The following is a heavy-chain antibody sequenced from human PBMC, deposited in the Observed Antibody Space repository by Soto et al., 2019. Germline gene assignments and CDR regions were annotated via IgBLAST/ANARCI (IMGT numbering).Heavy chain of an antibody. CDR1: GGTFSSYA. D-gene: IGHD1-26*01. CDR3: ARGTRSGSYYYYGLDV. V-gene: IGHV1-69*06. J-gene: IGHJ6*02. CDR2: IIPIFGTT. Sequence: SVKVSCKASGGTFSSYAISWVRQAPGQGLEWMGGIIPIFGTTNYARRFQGRVTITADKSTSTAYMEMRSLRSEDTAVYYCARGTRSGSYYYYGLDVWGQGTTVTVSS.